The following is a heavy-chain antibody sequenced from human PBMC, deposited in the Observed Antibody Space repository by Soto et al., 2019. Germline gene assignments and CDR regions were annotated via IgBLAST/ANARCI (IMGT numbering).Heavy chain of an antibody. V-gene: IGHV1-3*01. CDR2: INAGNGNT. J-gene: IGHJ5*02. CDR3: ARAATADNWFDP. D-gene: IGHD6-25*01. CDR1: GFTFSSYA. Sequence: VQLVESGGGLVKPGGSLRLSCAASGFTFSSYAMHWVRQAPGQRLEWMGWINAGNGNTKYSQKFQGRVTITRDTSASTAYMELSSLRSEDTAVYYCARAATADNWFDPWGQGTLVTVSS.